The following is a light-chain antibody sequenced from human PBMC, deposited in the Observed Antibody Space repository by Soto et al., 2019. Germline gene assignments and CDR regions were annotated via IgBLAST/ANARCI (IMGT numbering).Light chain of an antibody. CDR1: RSNIGNNF. Sequence: QSVLTQPPSVSAAPGQRVTISCSGSRSNIGNNFVSWYQQFPGAAPRLLFYDNNKRPSGIPDRFSGSKSGTSATLGITGLQTGDEADYYCATWDNSLGVVVFGGGTKVTVL. CDR2: DNN. CDR3: ATWDNSLGVVV. J-gene: IGLJ2*01. V-gene: IGLV1-51*01.